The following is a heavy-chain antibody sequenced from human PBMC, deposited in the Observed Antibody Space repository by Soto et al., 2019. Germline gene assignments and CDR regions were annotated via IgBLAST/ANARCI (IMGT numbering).Heavy chain of an antibody. CDR2: INPSGGST. CDR1: GYTFTSYY. J-gene: IGHJ3*02. Sequence: GASVKVSCKASGYTFTSYYMHWVRQAPGQGLEWMGIINPSGGSTSYAQKFQGRVTMTRDTSTSTVYMELSSLRSEDTAVYYCARVRGVLLYFDWLLPHDPFASWGQGSTVTVSS. D-gene: IGHD3-9*01. V-gene: IGHV1-46*01. CDR3: ARVRGVLLYFDWLLPHDPFAS.